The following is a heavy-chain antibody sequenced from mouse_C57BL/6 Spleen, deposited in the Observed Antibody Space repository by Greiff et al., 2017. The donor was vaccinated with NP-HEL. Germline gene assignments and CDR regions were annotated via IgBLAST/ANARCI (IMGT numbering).Heavy chain of an antibody. CDR2: INPNNGGT. CDR3: AREGDMNPYYYAMDY. Sequence: EVQLQQSGPELVKPGASVKISCKASGYTFTDYYMNWVKQSHGKSLEWIGDINPNNGGTSYNQKFKGKATLTVDKSSSTAYMELRSLTSEDSAVYYCAREGDMNPYYYAMDYWGQGTSVTVSS. V-gene: IGHV1-26*01. D-gene: IGHD2-3*01. J-gene: IGHJ4*01. CDR1: GYTFTDYY.